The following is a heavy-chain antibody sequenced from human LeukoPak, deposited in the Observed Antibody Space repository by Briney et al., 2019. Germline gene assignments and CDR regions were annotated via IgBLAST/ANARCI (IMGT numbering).Heavy chain of an antibody. D-gene: IGHD1-14*01. CDR2: ISYDRSNK. CDR3: ARVNRFQGNDAFDI. J-gene: IGHJ3*02. Sequence: GRSLRLSCAASGFTFSSYAMHWVRQAPGKGLEWVAVISYDRSNKYYADSVKGRFTISRDNSKNTLYLQMNSLRAEDTAVYYCARVNRFQGNDAFDIWGQGTMVTVSS. V-gene: IGHV3-30*04. CDR1: GFTFSSYA.